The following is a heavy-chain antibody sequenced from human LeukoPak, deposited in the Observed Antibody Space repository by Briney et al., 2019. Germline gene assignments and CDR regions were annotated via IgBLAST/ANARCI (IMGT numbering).Heavy chain of an antibody. CDR1: GFTFSSYS. V-gene: IGHV4-34*01. D-gene: IGHD3-9*01. Sequence: PGGSLRLSCAASGFTFSSYSMNWVRQPPGKGLEWIGEINHSGSTNYNPSLKSRVTISVGTSKHQFSLKLSSVTAADTAVYYCARAYYDTLTGYQSKNWFDPWGQGTLVTVSS. CDR2: INHSGST. CDR3: ARAYYDTLTGYQSKNWFDP. J-gene: IGHJ5*02.